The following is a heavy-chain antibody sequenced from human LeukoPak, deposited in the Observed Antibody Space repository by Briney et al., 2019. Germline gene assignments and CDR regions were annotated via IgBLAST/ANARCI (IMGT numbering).Heavy chain of an antibody. CDR3: AKDRLYDHIRFDY. CDR2: ISGSGGST. D-gene: IGHD3-3*01. Sequence: GGSLRLSSAASGFTFSSYAMSWVRRAQGKGLDWVSAISGSGGSTYYADSVKGRFTITRDNSNNTLYLQMNSLRAEDTAVYYCAKDRLYDHIRFDYWGQGTLVTVSS. V-gene: IGHV3-23*01. CDR1: GFTFSSYA. J-gene: IGHJ4*02.